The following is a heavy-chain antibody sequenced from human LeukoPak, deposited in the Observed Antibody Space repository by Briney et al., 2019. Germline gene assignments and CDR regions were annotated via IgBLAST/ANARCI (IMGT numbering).Heavy chain of an antibody. Sequence: GASVKVSCKASGGTFSSYAISWVRQAPGQGLEWMGGIIPIFGTANYAQKFQGRVTITADESTSTAYMELSSLRSEDTAVYCCARANTIFGQGGHYYYMDVWGKGTTVTVSS. V-gene: IGHV1-69*13. J-gene: IGHJ6*03. D-gene: IGHD3-3*01. CDR1: GGTFSSYA. CDR2: IIPIFGTA. CDR3: ARANTIFGQGGHYYYMDV.